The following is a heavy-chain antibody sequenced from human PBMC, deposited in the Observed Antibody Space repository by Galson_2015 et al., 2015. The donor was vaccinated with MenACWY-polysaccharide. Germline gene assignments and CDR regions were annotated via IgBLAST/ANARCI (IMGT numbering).Heavy chain of an antibody. J-gene: IGHJ6*02. CDR2: MNPNSGNT. CDR3: ARALRGYSSGWYTYYYYGMDV. V-gene: IGHV1-8*01. CDR1: GYTFTSYD. D-gene: IGHD6-19*01. Sequence: SVKVSCKASGYTFTSYDINWVRQATGQGLEWMGWMNPNSGNTGYAQKFQGRVTMTRNTSISTAYMELSSLRSEDTAVYYCARALRGYSSGWYTYYYYGMDVWGQGTTVTVSS.